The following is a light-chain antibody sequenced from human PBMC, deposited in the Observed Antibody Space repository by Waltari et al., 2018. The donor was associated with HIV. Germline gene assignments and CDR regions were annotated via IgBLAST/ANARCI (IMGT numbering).Light chain of an antibody. CDR2: EVT. CDR3: CSYTTSDTWV. J-gene: IGLJ3*02. Sequence: QSALTQPASVSGSPGQSITIPSAGTRSDVGHYNLVSCYQQHPGNAPKLIVFEVTNRPSGLSSRFSGSKSDNTASLTISGLQAEDEADYYCCSYTTSDTWVFGGGTKLTVL. V-gene: IGLV2-14*01. CDR1: RSDVGHYNL.